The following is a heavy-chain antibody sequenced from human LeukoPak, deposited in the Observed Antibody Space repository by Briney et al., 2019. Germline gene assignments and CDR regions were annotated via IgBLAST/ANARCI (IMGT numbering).Heavy chain of an antibody. D-gene: IGHD3-16*02. CDR2: ISANSGKT. CDR3: ARDKNYRFDY. CDR1: GCTFTDNG. V-gene: IGHV1-18*01. J-gene: IGHJ4*02. Sequence: ASVKVSCKASGCTFTDNGISWVRQAPGEGLEWMGWISANSGKTNYAQRFQGRVTMTRETSSSTVYMELRSLRSDDTAVYFCARDKNYRFDYWGQGTLVSVTS.